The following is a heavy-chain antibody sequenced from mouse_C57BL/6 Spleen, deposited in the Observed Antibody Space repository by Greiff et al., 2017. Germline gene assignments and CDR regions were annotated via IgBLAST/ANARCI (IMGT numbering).Heavy chain of an antibody. CDR2: IYPGNSDT. V-gene: IGHV1-5*01. CDR1: GYTFTSYW. J-gene: IGHJ3*01. CDR3: TISSYPAWFAY. D-gene: IGHD1-1*01. Sequence: EVQLQQSGTVLARPGASVKMSCTTSGYTFTSYWMHWVKQRPGQGLEWIGAIYPGNSDTCYTEKFKGKAKLTAVTSASTAYMELSSLTNEDSAVYYCTISSYPAWFAYWGQGTLVTVSA.